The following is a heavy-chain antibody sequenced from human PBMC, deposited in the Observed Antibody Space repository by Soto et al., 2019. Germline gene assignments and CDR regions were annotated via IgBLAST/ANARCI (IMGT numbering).Heavy chain of an antibody. CDR3: ARDLGGCSAGSCRYNWLDS. Sequence: QVQLVQSGAEVKKPGSSVKVSCKASGDTFTNYAISWVRQAPGQGLEWMGGIIPIYGISHYAQKVQDRVTITADTSTSTADMELSSLRPEDTAVYYCARDLGGCSAGSCRYNWLDSWGQGTLVTVSS. CDR2: IIPIYGIS. D-gene: IGHD2-15*01. V-gene: IGHV1-69*17. CDR1: GDTFTNYA. J-gene: IGHJ5*01.